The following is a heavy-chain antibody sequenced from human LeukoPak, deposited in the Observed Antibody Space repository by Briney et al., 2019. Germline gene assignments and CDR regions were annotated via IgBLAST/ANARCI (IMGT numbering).Heavy chain of an antibody. V-gene: IGHV3-30*18. Sequence: GGSLRLSFAASGFTFSSYGMHWVRQAPGKGLEWVAVISYDGSNKYYADSVKGRFTISRDNSKNTLYLQMNSLRAEDTAVYYCAKGGGDGYNLVFDYWGQGTLVTVSS. D-gene: IGHD5-24*01. CDR1: GFTFSSYG. CDR2: ISYDGSNK. CDR3: AKGGGDGYNLVFDY. J-gene: IGHJ4*02.